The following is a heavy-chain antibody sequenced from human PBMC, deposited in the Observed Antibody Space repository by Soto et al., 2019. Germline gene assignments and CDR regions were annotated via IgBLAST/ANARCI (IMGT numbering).Heavy chain of an antibody. CDR3: ARGGYYDHDRSTLTYCSLEG. Sequence: QVQLVQSAAEVRKPGASVKVSCRASGYTFIRYGITWVRQAPGQGLAWMGWISSYNDYTEYAPRFQGRVTMTPATATRTRCMDRRHRSSYDTAVYYCARGGYYDHDRSTLTYCSLEGWGQWTAVTVSS. J-gene: IGHJ6*02. V-gene: IGHV1-18*01. D-gene: IGHD3-16*01. CDR2: ISSYNDYT. CDR1: GYTFIRYG.